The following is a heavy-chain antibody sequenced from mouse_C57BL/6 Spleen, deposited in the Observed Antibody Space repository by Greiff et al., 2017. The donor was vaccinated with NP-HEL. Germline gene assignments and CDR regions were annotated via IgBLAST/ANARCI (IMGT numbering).Heavy chain of an antibody. D-gene: IGHD2-4*01. Sequence: VQRVESGPELVKPGASVKISCKASGYAFSSSWMNWVKQRPGKGLEWIGRIYPGDGDTNYNGKFKGQATLTADKSSSTAYMQLSSLTSEDSAVYFCAIYYDYSWFAYWGQGTLVTVSA. CDR1: GYAFSSSW. CDR2: IYPGDGDT. J-gene: IGHJ3*01. CDR3: AIYYDYSWFAY. V-gene: IGHV1-82*01.